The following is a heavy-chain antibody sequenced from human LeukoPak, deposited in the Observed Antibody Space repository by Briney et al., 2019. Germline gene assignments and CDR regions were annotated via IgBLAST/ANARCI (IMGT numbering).Heavy chain of an antibody. Sequence: ASVKVSCKASGYTFTSYDINWVRQATGQGLEWMGWMNPNSGNTGYAQKVQGRVTMTRNTAISTAYMELSSLRAEDTAVYYCASPSTSGSYSLAYWGQGTLVTVSS. J-gene: IGHJ4*02. CDR3: ASPSTSGSYSLAY. CDR2: MNPNSGNT. CDR1: GYTFTSYD. V-gene: IGHV1-8*01. D-gene: IGHD1-26*01.